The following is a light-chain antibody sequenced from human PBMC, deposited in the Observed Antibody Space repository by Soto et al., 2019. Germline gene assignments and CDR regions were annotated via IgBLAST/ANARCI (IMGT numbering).Light chain of an antibody. V-gene: IGKV1-5*01. CDR3: KQYGSYPRT. Sequence: DIQMTQSPSTLSASVGDGVTITCRASETITTSLAWYQQQPGTAPKVLIYDASTLESGVPSRFSGSGSGTEFTLTISSLQPADFATYYCKQYGSYPRTFGQGTKVEIK. CDR1: ETITTS. CDR2: DAS. J-gene: IGKJ1*01.